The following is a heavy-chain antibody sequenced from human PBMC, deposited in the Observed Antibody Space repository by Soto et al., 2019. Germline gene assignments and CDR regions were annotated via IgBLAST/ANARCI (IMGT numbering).Heavy chain of an antibody. CDR1: GFTFNTYD. CDR2: INKASIYI. D-gene: IGHD1-1*01. J-gene: IGHJ4*02. CDR3: ARRSVTTYHFFDY. Sequence: EVQLVESGGGLVKPGGSLRLSCAASGFTFNTYDMDWVRQAPGKGLEWVSSINKASIYIYYVDSVRGRFTISRDNAKTTLYLQTNRVRVEGTAVYYSARRSVTTYHFFDYWGQGTLVTVSP. V-gene: IGHV3-21*01.